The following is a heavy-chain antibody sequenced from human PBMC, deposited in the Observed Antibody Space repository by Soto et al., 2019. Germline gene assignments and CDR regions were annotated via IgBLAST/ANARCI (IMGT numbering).Heavy chain of an antibody. CDR3: AKDKGGCSGGSCYLYYYYMDV. Sequence: GGSLRLSCAASGFTFDDYAMHWVRQAPGKGLEWVSGISWNSGSIGYADSVKGRFTISRDNAKNSLYLQMNSLRAEDTALYYCAKDKGGCSGGSCYLYYYYMDVWGKGTTVTVSS. CDR2: ISWNSGSI. J-gene: IGHJ6*03. D-gene: IGHD2-15*01. V-gene: IGHV3-9*01. CDR1: GFTFDDYA.